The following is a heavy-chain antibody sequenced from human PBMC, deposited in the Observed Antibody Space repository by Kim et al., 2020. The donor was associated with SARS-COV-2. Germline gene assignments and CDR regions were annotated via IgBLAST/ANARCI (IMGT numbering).Heavy chain of an antibody. V-gene: IGHV4-4*07. CDR1: GGSISSYY. CDR2: IYTSENT. J-gene: IGHJ4*01. Sequence: SETLSLTCTVSGGSISSYYWSWIRLPAGKGLEWIGRIYTSENTNYNPSLRSRVSMSIDTSKNHFSLNVSSVTAADTAINKYARDAGGDRYRRLDFWG. CDR3: ARDAGGDRYRRLDF. D-gene: IGHD2-21*01.